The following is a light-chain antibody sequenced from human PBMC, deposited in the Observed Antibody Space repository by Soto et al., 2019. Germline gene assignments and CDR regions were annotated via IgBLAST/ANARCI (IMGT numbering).Light chain of an antibody. Sequence: QSALTQPRSVSGSPGQSVTISCTGTTGDVGGYNYVSWYQHHPGNAPKLISYDVSERPSGVPDRFSGFKSGKTASLTISGIKADDEADYYCCSYAGSYSWVFGGGTKLTVL. J-gene: IGLJ3*02. CDR3: CSYAGSYSWV. CDR2: DVS. V-gene: IGLV2-11*01. CDR1: TGDVGGYNY.